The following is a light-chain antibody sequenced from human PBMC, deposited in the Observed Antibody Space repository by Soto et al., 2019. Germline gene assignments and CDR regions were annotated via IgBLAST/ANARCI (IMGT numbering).Light chain of an antibody. Sequence: ETVLTQSPATLSLSPGERATLSCRASQSVGGSLAWYQQRPGQAPRLLIYGASSRATGIPDRFTGAGSGTDFSLTISRLEPEDFAIYYCQQYDRSPWTFGQGTKVDI. CDR2: GAS. CDR3: QQYDRSPWT. V-gene: IGKV3-20*01. J-gene: IGKJ1*01. CDR1: QSVGGS.